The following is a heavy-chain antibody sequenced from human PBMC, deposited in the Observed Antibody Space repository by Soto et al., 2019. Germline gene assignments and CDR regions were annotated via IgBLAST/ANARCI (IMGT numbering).Heavy chain of an antibody. J-gene: IGHJ4*02. CDR2: ISYDGSNK. CDR3: ARLYYDSSGYPRDIDY. V-gene: IGHV3-30-3*01. CDR1: GFTFSSYA. D-gene: IGHD3-22*01. Sequence: LRLSCAASGFTFSSYAMHWVRQAPGKGLEWVAVISYDGSNKYYADSVKGRFTISRDNSKNTLYLQMNSLRAEDTAVYYCARLYYDSSGYPRDIDYWGQGTLVTVSS.